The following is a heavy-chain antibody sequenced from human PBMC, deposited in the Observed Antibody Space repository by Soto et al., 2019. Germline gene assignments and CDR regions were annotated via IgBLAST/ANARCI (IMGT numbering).Heavy chain of an antibody. CDR3: ARVPRP. V-gene: IGHV4-59*12. CDR1: GVSISSYY. Sequence: SETLSLTCTVSGVSISSYYWSWIRQPPGKGLEWIGYIYYSGSTNYNPSLKSRVTISVDTSKNQFSLKLSSVTAADTAVYYCARVPRPWGQGTLVTVSS. CDR2: IYYSGST. J-gene: IGHJ5*02.